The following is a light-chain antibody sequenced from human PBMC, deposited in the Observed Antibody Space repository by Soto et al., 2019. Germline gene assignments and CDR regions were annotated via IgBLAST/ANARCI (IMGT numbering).Light chain of an antibody. CDR3: QQYNSYSWT. V-gene: IGKV1-5*03. Sequence: DIQMTQSPSTLSASVGDRVTITCRASQSISSWLAWYQQKPGEAPKPLIYKASSLESGVPSRFSGSGSGTGFTLTISSLQPDDFATYDCQQYNSYSWTFGQGTKVEIK. CDR2: KAS. CDR1: QSISSW. J-gene: IGKJ1*01.